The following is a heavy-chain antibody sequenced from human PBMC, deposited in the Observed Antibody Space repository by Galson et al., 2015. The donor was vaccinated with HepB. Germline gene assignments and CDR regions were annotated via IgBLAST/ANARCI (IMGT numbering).Heavy chain of an antibody. CDR3: ANQPSIAVPGRDY. CDR2: ISGSGSNT. CDR1: GLTFSSYV. J-gene: IGHJ4*02. V-gene: IGHV3-23*01. D-gene: IGHD6-19*01. Sequence: RLSCAASGLTFSSYVMSWVRQAPGKGLEWVSGISGSGSNTYYADSVKGRFTISRDNPKNMLYLQMNSLRVEDTALYYRANQPSIAVPGRDYWGQGTLVSVSS.